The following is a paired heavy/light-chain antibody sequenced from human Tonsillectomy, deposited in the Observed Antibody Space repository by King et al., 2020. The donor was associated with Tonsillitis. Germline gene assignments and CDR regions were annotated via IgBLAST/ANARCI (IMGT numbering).Light chain of an antibody. CDR1: QSVDSSY. J-gene: IGKJ2*01. CDR2: GAS. CDR3: QQYDSSPRT. Sequence: EIVLTQSPGTLSLSPGERATLSCRASQSVDSSYLAWYQQRPGQAPRLLIYGASSRATGIPDRFSGSGSGTDFTLTISRLVPEDFAVYYCQQYDSSPRTFGQGTQLEIK. V-gene: IGKV3-20*01.
Heavy chain of an antibody. Sequence: QVQLVQSGAEVKKPGASVKVSCKASGYTFTGYYIHWVRQAPGQGLEWMGWINPNSGGTNYGRHFQGRVTMTSDTSMYTAYMELSSLRSDDTAVYYCARGSDITSTPTPWDFWGQGTLVTVSS. D-gene: IGHD3-3*01. V-gene: IGHV1-2*02. CDR1: GYTFTGYY. CDR3: ARGSDITSTPTPWDF. J-gene: IGHJ4*02. CDR2: INPNSGGT.